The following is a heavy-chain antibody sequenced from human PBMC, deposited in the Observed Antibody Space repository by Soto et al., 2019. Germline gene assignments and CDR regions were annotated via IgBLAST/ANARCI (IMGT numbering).Heavy chain of an antibody. CDR1: GGSISSGGYY. D-gene: IGHD3-3*01. Sequence: SETLSLTCTVSGGSISSGGYYWSWIRQHPGKGLEWIGYIYYSGSTYYNPSLKSRVTISVDTSKNQFSLKLSSVTAADTAVYYCARHPYDFWSGYLYYYGMDVWGQGTTVTVSS. J-gene: IGHJ6*02. V-gene: IGHV4-31*03. CDR3: ARHPYDFWSGYLYYYGMDV. CDR2: IYYSGST.